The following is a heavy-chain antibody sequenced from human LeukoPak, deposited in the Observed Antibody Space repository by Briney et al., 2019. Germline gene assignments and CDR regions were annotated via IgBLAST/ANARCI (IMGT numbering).Heavy chain of an antibody. J-gene: IGHJ3*02. V-gene: IGHV3-21*04. Sequence: PGGSLRLSCAASGFTFSSYSMNWVRQAPGKGLEWVSSISSSSSYIYYADSVKGRFTIPKDNAKNSLYLQMNSLRAEDTAVYYCAKVIGRGYSYGLWPQGDAFDTWGQGTMVTVSS. D-gene: IGHD5-18*01. CDR1: GFTFSSYS. CDR3: AKVIGRGYSYGLWPQGDAFDT. CDR2: ISSSSSYI.